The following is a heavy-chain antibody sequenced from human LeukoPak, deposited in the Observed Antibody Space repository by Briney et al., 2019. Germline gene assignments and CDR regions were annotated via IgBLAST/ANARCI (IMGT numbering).Heavy chain of an antibody. J-gene: IGHJ5*02. D-gene: IGHD4-17*01. CDR3: AREEMTTVTTMVDWFDP. CDR2: ISSSSSYI. CDR1: GFTFSSYS. V-gene: IGHV3-21*01. Sequence: PGGSLRLSCAASGFTFSSYSMNWVRQAPGKGLEWVSSISSSSSYIYYADSVKGRFTISRDNAKNSLYLQMNSLRAEDTAVYYCAREEMTTVTTMVDWFDPWGQGTLVTVSS.